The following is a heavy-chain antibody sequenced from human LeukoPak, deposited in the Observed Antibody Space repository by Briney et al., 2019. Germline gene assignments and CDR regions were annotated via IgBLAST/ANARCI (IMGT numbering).Heavy chain of an antibody. CDR1: GFAFSSYA. Sequence: PGGSLRLSCAASGFAFSSYAMAWVRQAPGKGLQWVSGISGNGGNTYHADSVKGRFTISRDNSKNTLYLQMNSLRAEDTAVYYCAKDGYATVTTSDYWGQGTLVTVSS. CDR3: AKDGYATVTTSDY. V-gene: IGHV3-23*01. J-gene: IGHJ4*02. CDR2: ISGNGGNT. D-gene: IGHD4-11*01.